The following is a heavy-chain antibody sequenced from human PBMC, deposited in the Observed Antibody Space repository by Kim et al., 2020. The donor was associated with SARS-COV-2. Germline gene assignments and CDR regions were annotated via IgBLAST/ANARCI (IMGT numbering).Heavy chain of an antibody. V-gene: IGHV4-4*08. CDR2: IYSSGNT. J-gene: IGHJ4*02. D-gene: IGHD2-15*01. Sequence: SETLSLTCKVSGGSISNYYWSWIRQSPGKGLEWIGYIYSSGNTNYNPSLERRVTITVDTSRNQFSLSLTSVTAADTAVYFCARSFCSGGSCYYNRPFDYWGLGILVTVS. CDR3: ARSFCSGGSCYYNRPFDY. CDR1: GGSISNYY.